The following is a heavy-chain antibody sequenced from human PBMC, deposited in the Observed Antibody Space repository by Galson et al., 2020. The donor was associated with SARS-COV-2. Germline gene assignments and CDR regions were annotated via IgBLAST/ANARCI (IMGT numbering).Heavy chain of an antibody. CDR1: GGSISSGGYY. CDR3: ARAFEAYGMDV. V-gene: IGHV4-31*03. J-gene: IGHJ6*02. CDR2: IYYSGST. Sequence: SETLSLTCTVSGGSISSGGYYWSWIRQHPGKGLEWIGYIYYSGSTYYNPSLKSRVTISVDTSKNQFSLKLSSVTAADTAVYYCARAFEAYGMDVWGQGTTFTVSS.